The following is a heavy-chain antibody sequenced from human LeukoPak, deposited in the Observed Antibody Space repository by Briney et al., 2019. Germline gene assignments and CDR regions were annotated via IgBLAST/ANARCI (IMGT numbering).Heavy chain of an antibody. Sequence: PGGSLRLSCAASGFTFSSYAMNWVRQAPGKGLEWVSAITGSGGRTYYADSVKGRFTISRDNSKNTLYLQMNSLRAEDTAVYYCAKDGPPRGAVAGIGEFDYWGQGTLVTVSS. V-gene: IGHV3-23*01. CDR3: AKDGPPRGAVAGIGEFDY. J-gene: IGHJ4*02. D-gene: IGHD6-19*01. CDR2: ITGSGGRT. CDR1: GFTFSSYA.